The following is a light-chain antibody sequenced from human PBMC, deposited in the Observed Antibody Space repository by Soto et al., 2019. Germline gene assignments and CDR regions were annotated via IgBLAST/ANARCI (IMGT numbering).Light chain of an antibody. CDR3: QHYNSYSEA. Sequence: IQMTQSPSSLSASVGYRVTVFWRASQGIGNALGWYQQKPGKPPKVLIYGASNLQSGVPSRFSGSGSGTEFTLTISSLQPDDFATYYCQHYNSYSEALGQGTKVDIK. CDR1: QGIGNA. CDR2: GAS. J-gene: IGKJ1*01. V-gene: IGKV1-17*01.